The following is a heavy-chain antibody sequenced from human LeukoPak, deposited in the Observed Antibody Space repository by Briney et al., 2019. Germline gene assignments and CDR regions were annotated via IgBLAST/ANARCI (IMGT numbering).Heavy chain of an antibody. Sequence: SETLSLTCAVYGGSFSGYYWSWMRQHPPRGLEWIGGINHSGSTNYNPSLKRRVSIAVDSSKNQFSLKLSSVTAADTAVYYCARNEGQQLSRSWFDPWGQGTLVTVSS. CDR1: GGSFSGYY. CDR3: ARNEGQQLSRSWFDP. D-gene: IGHD6-13*01. V-gene: IGHV4-34*01. J-gene: IGHJ5*02. CDR2: INHSGST.